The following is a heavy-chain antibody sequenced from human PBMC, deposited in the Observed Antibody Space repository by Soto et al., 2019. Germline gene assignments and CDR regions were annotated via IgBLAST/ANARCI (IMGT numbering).Heavy chain of an antibody. D-gene: IGHD3-10*01. V-gene: IGHV4-59*01. CDR3: ARGGSMAPFY. CDR2: IYYSGST. CDR1: GGSISSYY. J-gene: IGHJ4*02. Sequence: PSETLSLTCTVSGGSISSYYWSWIRQPPGKGLEWIGYIYYSGSTNYNPSLKSRVTISVDTSKNQFSLKLSSVTAADTAVYYCARGGSMAPFYWGQGTLVTVSS.